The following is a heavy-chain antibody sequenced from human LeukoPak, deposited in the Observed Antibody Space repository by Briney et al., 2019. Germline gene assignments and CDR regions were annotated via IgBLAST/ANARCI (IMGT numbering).Heavy chain of an antibody. V-gene: IGHV4-30-2*01. CDR1: GDSISSGGYS. Sequence: SETLSLTCAVSGDSISSGGYSWSWIRQPPGKGLERIGYIYHSGSTYYNPSLKSRVTISVDRSKNQFSLKLSSVTAADTALYYCARGYYSSNTPYWYFDLWGRGTLVTVSS. J-gene: IGHJ2*01. CDR3: ARGYYSSNTPYWYFDL. D-gene: IGHD4-11*01. CDR2: IYHSGST.